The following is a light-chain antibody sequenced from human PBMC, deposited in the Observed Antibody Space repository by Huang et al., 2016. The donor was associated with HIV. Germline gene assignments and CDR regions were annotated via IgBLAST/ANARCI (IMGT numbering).Light chain of an antibody. Sequence: AIQMTQSPSSLSASVGDRVTVTCRASQGIGNDLGWYQQKPGKAPKLLIYSASSLQSWVPSRFSGSGSGTDFTLTISSLQPEDFATYYCLQDYNYPHTFGQGTKVEIK. CDR1: QGIGND. V-gene: IGKV1-6*01. CDR3: LQDYNYPHT. J-gene: IGKJ1*01. CDR2: SAS.